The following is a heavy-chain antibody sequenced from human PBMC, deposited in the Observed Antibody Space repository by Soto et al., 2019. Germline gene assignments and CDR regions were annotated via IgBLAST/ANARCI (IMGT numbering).Heavy chain of an antibody. Sequence: GGSLRLSCAASGFTFSSYGMHWVRQAPGKGLEWAAVIWYDGSNKYYADSVKGRFTISRDNSKNTLYLQMNSLRAEDTAVYYCAKTYRAGRYYYYVDVWGKGTTVTVSS. V-gene: IGHV3-33*06. CDR2: IWYDGSNK. CDR3: AKTYRAGRYYYYVDV. CDR1: GFTFSSYG. D-gene: IGHD4-4*01. J-gene: IGHJ6*03.